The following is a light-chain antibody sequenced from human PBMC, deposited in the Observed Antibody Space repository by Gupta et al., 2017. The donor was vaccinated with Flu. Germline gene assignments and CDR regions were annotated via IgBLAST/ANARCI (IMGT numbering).Light chain of an antibody. J-gene: IGKJ4*01. CDR3: QQYGSS. Sequence: EIAFTQSPGTISLSPGERATLSCRASQNVDSNYLAWYQQRPGQAPRLLIYGTSTRATGVPDRFSGSGSGTDFTLTISRLEPEDFAVYYCQQYGSSFGGGTKMEIK. CDR2: GTS. CDR1: QNVDSNY. V-gene: IGKV3-20*01.